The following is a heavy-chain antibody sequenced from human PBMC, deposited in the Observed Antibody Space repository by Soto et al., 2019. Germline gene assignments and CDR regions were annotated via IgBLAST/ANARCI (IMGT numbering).Heavy chain of an antibody. D-gene: IGHD6-13*01. CDR3: ARDSGSSWYEWFDP. CDR2: IKQDGSEK. V-gene: IGHV3-7*01. CDR1: GFTFSSYW. J-gene: IGHJ5*02. Sequence: QTGGSLRLSCAASGFTFSSYWMSWIRQAPGKGLEWVANIKQDGSEKYYVDSVKGRFTISRDNAKNSLYLQMNSLRAEDTAVYYCARDSGSSWYEWFDPWGQGTLVTVSS.